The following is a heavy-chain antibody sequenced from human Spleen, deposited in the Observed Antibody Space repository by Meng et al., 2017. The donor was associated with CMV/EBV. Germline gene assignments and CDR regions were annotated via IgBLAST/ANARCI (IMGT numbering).Heavy chain of an antibody. CDR2: INWNGDNT. V-gene: IGHV3-20*04. D-gene: IGHD6-6*01. CDR1: GFTFDDYG. J-gene: IGHJ6*02. CDR3: ARGLSSSGSYYYGMDV. Sequence: GGSLRLSCAASGFTFDDYGMTWVRQAPGKGLEWVSGINWNGDNTDYADSVKGRFTISRDNAKKSLYLQMNSLRAEDTALYYCARGLSSSGSYYYGMDVWGQGTTVTVSS.